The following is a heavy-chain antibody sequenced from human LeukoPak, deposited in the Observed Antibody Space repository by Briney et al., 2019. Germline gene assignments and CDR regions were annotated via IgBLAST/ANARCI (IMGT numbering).Heavy chain of an antibody. J-gene: IGHJ4*02. D-gene: IGHD3-16*02. CDR2: ISGSGGST. CDR3: AKDLGGSYRPPFDY. CDR1: GFTFSSYA. Sequence: GGSLRLSCAASGFTFSSYAMSWVRQAPGEGLEWVSAISGSGGSTYYADSVKGRFTISRDNSKNTLYLQMNSLRAEDTAVYYCAKDLGGSYRPPFDYWGQGTLVTVSS. V-gene: IGHV3-23*01.